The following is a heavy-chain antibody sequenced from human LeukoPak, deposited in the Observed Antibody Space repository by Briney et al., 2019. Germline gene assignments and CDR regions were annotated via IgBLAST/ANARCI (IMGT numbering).Heavy chain of an antibody. CDR1: GGSPSGST. J-gene: IGHJ5*02. D-gene: IGHD2-2*01. Sequence: SETPSHTSAEHGGSPSGSTWSWIPHPPGKGLERIGELNQRLITNSNPALKSRVTTSVDTSKSQFSLKLSSVTAPDTAVYYCARVGRIPSECQLLTNWFDPWGQGTLVTVS. CDR3: ARVGRIPSECQLLTNWFDP. CDR2: LNQRLIT. V-gene: IGHV4-34*01.